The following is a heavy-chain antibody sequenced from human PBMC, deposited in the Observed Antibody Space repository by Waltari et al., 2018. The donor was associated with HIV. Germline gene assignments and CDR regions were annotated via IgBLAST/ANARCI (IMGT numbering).Heavy chain of an antibody. CDR3: ARDLYSSSWTEDYHYYYGMDV. CDR1: GGSISRGTYY. CDR2: IYYSGST. Sequence: QLQLQESGPGLVKPSETLSLTCTVSGGSISRGTYYWGWIRQPPGKGLEWIGSIYYSGSTYYNPSLKSRVTISVDTSKNQFSLMLSSVTAADTAVYDCARDLYSSSWTEDYHYYYGMDVWGQGTTVTVSS. D-gene: IGHD6-13*01. V-gene: IGHV4-39*07. J-gene: IGHJ6*02.